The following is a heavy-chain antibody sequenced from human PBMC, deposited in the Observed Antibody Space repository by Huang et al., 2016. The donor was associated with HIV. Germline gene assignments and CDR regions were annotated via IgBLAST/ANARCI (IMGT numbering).Heavy chain of an antibody. Sequence: QVQLVQSGAEVKTPGSSVKVSCKAFGGTFSKYAISWVRQSPGQGLEWMGGIIPMFGTPNYARKFQGRVTITADDSTGTTYVEVSSLRSEDTALYYCARGQLGSYGDYDVLYWGQGTLVTVSS. CDR3: ARGQLGSYGDYDVLY. V-gene: IGHV1-69*13. J-gene: IGHJ4*02. CDR1: GGTFSKYA. CDR2: IIPMFGTP. D-gene: IGHD4-17*01.